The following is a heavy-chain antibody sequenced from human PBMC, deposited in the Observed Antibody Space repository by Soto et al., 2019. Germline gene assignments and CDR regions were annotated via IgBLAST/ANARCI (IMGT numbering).Heavy chain of an antibody. Sequence: GGSLRLACAASDFDFSSYGIHWVRQAPGKGLEWVAASSYDGRETFYADSAKGRFTVSKEMSKNTAFLQMNALRHEDTAVYFCARDSGWPILNFDNWGQGTPVTVSS. D-gene: IGHD3-10*01. V-gene: IGHV3-30*03. CDR3: ARDSGWPILNFDN. J-gene: IGHJ4*02. CDR1: DFDFSSYG. CDR2: SSYDGRET.